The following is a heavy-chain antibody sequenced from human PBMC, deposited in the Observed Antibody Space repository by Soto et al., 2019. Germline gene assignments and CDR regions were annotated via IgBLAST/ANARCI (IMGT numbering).Heavy chain of an antibody. V-gene: IGHV1-69*13. D-gene: IGHD6-19*01. CDR1: GGTFSSYA. J-gene: IGHJ6*02. CDR2: IIPIFGTA. CDR3: AKRDLSVADYYYYYGMDV. Sequence: ASVKVSCKASGGTFSSYAISWVRQAPGQGLEWMGGIIPIFGTANYAQKFQGRVTITADESTSTAYMELSSLRSEDTAVYYCAKRDLSVADYYYYYGMDVWGQGTTVTVSS.